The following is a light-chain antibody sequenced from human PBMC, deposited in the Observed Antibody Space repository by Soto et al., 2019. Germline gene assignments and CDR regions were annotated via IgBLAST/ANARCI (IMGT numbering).Light chain of an antibody. J-gene: IGKJ4*01. V-gene: IGKV1-5*01. CDR3: QQYNSYSPVT. CDR2: DAS. CDR1: QSISSR. Sequence: DIQMTQSPSTLSASVGDRVTITCRASQSISSRLAWYQQKPGKAPKLLIYDASSLESGVPSRFSGSGSGTEFTLTISSLQPDDFATYYCQQYNSYSPVTFGGGTKVDIK.